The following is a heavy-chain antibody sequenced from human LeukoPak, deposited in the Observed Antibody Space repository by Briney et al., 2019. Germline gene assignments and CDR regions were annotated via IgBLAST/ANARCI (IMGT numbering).Heavy chain of an antibody. J-gene: IGHJ5*02. CDR3: ARDDNRFGELLTA. D-gene: IGHD3-10*01. CDR2: IIPIFGTA. V-gene: IGHV1-69*01. Sequence: GASVTVSCKASGGTFSSYAISWVRQAPGQGLEWMGGIIPIFGTANYAQKFQGRVTITADESTSTAYMELSSLRSEDTAVYYCARDDNRFGELLTAWGQGTLVTVSS. CDR1: GGTFSSYA.